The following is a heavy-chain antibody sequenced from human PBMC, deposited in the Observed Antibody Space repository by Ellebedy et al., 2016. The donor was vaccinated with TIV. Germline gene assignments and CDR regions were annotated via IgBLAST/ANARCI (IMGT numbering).Heavy chain of an antibody. CDR3: ARGMRVMSYYYGMDV. CDR2: IKEDGTET. J-gene: IGHJ6*02. D-gene: IGHD3-16*01. Sequence: PGGSLRLSCAASGFTFSIYWMNWVRQAPGKGLEWVANIKEDGTETIYVDSVKGRFTISRDNAKNSLYLQMNSLRAEDTAVYHCARGMRVMSYYYGMDVWGQGTTVTVSS. V-gene: IGHV3-7*04. CDR1: GFTFSIYW.